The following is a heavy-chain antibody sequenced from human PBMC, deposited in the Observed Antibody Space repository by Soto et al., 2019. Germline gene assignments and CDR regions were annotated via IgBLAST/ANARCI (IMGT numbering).Heavy chain of an antibody. CDR1: GFTFSSYA. V-gene: IGHV3-23*01. CDR3: AKDRNFDDSSGYYYFDY. Sequence: GGSLRLSCAASGFTFSSYAMSWVRQAPGKGLEWVSGISGGSVSTHYADSVKGRFTISRDTSRNTLYLQMNSLRAEDTAVYYCAKDRNFDDSSGYYYFDYWGQGT. D-gene: IGHD3-22*01. CDR2: ISGGSVST. J-gene: IGHJ4*02.